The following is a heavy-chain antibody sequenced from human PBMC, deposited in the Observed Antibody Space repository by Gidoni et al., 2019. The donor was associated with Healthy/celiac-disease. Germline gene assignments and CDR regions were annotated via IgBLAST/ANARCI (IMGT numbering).Heavy chain of an antibody. V-gene: IGHV1-69*01. CDR1: GGTFSSYA. D-gene: IGHD2-15*01. Sequence: QVQLVQSGAEVKKPGSSVKVSCKASGGTFSSYAISWVRQAPGQGLEWMGGIIPIFGTANYAQKFQGRVTITADESTSTAYMELSSLRSEDTAVYYCARERYCSGGSCPSAPASGAFDIWGQGTMVTVSS. CDR2: IIPIFGTA. CDR3: ARERYCSGGSCPSAPASGAFDI. J-gene: IGHJ3*02.